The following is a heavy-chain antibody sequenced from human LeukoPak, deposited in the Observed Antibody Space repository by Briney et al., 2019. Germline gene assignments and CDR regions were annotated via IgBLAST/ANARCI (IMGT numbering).Heavy chain of an antibody. J-gene: IGHJ4*02. D-gene: IGHD3-22*01. Sequence: PGGSLRLSCAASGFTFSTYAMHWVRQAPGKGLEWVAVISYDGSNKYYADSVKGRFTISRDNSKNTLYLQMSSLRAEDTAVYYCAKDRWGHYDMDYWGQGTLVTVSS. CDR2: ISYDGSNK. V-gene: IGHV3-30*04. CDR1: GFTFSTYA. CDR3: AKDRWGHYDMDY.